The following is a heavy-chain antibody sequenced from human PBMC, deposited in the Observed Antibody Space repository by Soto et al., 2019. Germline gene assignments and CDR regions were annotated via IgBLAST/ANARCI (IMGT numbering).Heavy chain of an antibody. Sequence: GGSLRLSCAASGFTFSSYSMNWVRQAPGKGLEWVSYISSSSSTIYYADSVKGRFTISRDNAKNSLYLQMNSLRAEDTAVYYCARVGSSSWRAGNFFDYWGQGTLVTVSS. CDR2: ISSSSSTI. J-gene: IGHJ4*02. CDR1: GFTFSSYS. D-gene: IGHD6-13*01. CDR3: ARVGSSSWRAGNFFDY. V-gene: IGHV3-48*01.